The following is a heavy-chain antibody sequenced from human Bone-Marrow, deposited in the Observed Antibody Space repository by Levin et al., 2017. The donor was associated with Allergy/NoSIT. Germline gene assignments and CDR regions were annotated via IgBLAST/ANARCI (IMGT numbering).Heavy chain of an antibody. Sequence: GSLRLSCTVSGGSISSSSYYWGWIRQPPGKGLEWIGSIYYSGSTYYNPSLKSRVTISVDTSKNQFSLKLSSVTAADTAVYYCARAPPVGRSYGMDGWGQGTTVTVSS. D-gene: IGHD2-2*01. CDR1: GGSISSSSYY. V-gene: IGHV4-39*07. CDR2: IYYSGST. J-gene: IGHJ6*02. CDR3: ARAPPVGRSYGMDG.